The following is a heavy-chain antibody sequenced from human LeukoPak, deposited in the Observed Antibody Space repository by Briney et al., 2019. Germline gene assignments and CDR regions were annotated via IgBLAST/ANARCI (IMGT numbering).Heavy chain of an antibody. V-gene: IGHV1-2*02. CDR1: GYTFTGYY. D-gene: IGHD4-17*01. CDR3: AREGTTLTIPYYYYGMDV. J-gene: IGHJ6*02. Sequence: ASVKVSCKASGYTFTGYYMHWVRQAPGQGLEWMGWINPNSGGTNYAQKFQGRVTMTRDTSISTAYMELSRLRSDDTAVYYCAREGTTLTIPYYYYGMDVGGQGTTVTVSS. CDR2: INPNSGGT.